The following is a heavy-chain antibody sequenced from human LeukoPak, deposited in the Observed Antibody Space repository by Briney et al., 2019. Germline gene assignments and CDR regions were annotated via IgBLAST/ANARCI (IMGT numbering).Heavy chain of an antibody. CDR3: ARDSALGGPETFRAFDV. J-gene: IGHJ3*01. V-gene: IGHV3-66*01. Sequence: GGSLRLSCAAPGFTVSINYMYCVRQAPGKSLMWDPVIYSCGSTFYADSVKGRFTIYRANSKNTLYLQMNNLKPEDTAVYYCARDSALGGPETFRAFDVWGEGTVVTVSS. CDR2: IYSCGST. CDR1: GFTVSINY. D-gene: IGHD3-16*01.